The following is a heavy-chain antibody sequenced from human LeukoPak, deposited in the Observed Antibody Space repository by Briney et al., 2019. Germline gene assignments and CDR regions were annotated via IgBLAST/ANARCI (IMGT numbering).Heavy chain of an antibody. CDR3: ARKYHPRYYYDSSGYLRPNYFDY. CDR1: GGSISRGSYY. V-gene: IGHV4-61*02. D-gene: IGHD3-22*01. CDR2: IFSSGST. Sequence: PSETLSLTCTVSGGSISRGSYYWSWIRQPAGTGLEWIGRIFSSGSTNYNPSLKSRVTISVDTSKNQFSLKVSSVTAADTAVYYCARKYHPRYYYDSSGYLRPNYFDYWGQGTLVTVSS. J-gene: IGHJ4*02.